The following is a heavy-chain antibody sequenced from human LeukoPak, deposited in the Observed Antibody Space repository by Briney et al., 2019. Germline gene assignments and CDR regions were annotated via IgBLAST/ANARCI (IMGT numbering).Heavy chain of an antibody. J-gene: IGHJ1*01. V-gene: IGHV4-39*01. Sequence: SETLSLTCTVSGGSISSSSYYWGWIRQPPGKGLEWIGSIYYSGSTYYNPSLKSRVTISVDTSKNQFSLKLSSVTAADTAEYYCASGVPRIAIFGVVKAGEGFWGQGTLVTVSS. CDR2: IYYSGST. D-gene: IGHD3-3*01. CDR1: GGSISSSSYY. CDR3: ASGVPRIAIFGVVKAGEGF.